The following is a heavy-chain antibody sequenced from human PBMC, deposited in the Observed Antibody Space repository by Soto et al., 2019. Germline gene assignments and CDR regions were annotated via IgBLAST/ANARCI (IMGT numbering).Heavy chain of an antibody. V-gene: IGHV1-46*01. CDR1: GYTFTSYY. CDR3: ARGTLITMIVGDYYYGLDV. D-gene: IGHD3-22*01. Sequence: VASVKVSCKASGYTFTSYYMHWLRQAPGQGLEWMGIINPSGGSTSYAQKFQGRVTMTRDTSTSTVYMELSSLRSEDTAVYYCARGTLITMIVGDYYYGLDVWGQGTTVTVSS. J-gene: IGHJ6*02. CDR2: INPSGGST.